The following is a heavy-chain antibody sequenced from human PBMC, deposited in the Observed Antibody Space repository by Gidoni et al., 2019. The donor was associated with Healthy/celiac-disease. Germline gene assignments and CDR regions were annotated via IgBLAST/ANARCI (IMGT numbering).Heavy chain of an antibody. Sequence: EVQLVESGGGLVKPGGSLRLSCAASGCTFSSYSMNWVRQAPGKGLGWVSSISSSSSYIYYADSVKGRFTISRDNAKNSLYLQMNSLRAEDTAVYYCARLYDSSGYGYWGQGTLVTVSS. CDR2: ISSSSSYI. CDR3: ARLYDSSGYGY. D-gene: IGHD3-22*01. V-gene: IGHV3-21*01. CDR1: GCTFSSYS. J-gene: IGHJ4*02.